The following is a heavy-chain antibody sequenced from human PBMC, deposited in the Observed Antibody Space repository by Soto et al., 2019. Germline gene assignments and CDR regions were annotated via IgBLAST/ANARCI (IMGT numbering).Heavy chain of an antibody. CDR1: GGSISSGDYS. V-gene: IGHV4-31*03. Sequence: SETLSLTCTVSGGSISSGDYSWNWIRQHPGKGLEWIGYNFHSGSNNYNPSLQSRVIISADTSKNQFSLKLSSVTAADTAVYYCARGVFLFGLRFLEWFPKDAFDIWGQGTMVTVSS. J-gene: IGHJ3*02. CDR3: ARGVFLFGLRFLEWFPKDAFDI. D-gene: IGHD3-3*01. CDR2: NFHSGSN.